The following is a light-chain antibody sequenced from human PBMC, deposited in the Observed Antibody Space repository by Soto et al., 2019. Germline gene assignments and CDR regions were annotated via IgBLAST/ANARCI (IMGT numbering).Light chain of an antibody. CDR3: QSYDSSLSGGI. CDR1: SSNIGAPYD. J-gene: IGLJ2*01. Sequence: QSVLTQPPSVSGAPGQRVTISCTGSSSNIGAPYDVHWYQQLPGTAPKLLIYGNSNRPSGVPDRFSGSKSGTSASLAITGLQAEDEADYYCQSYDSSLSGGIFGGGTKLTVL. CDR2: GNS. V-gene: IGLV1-40*01.